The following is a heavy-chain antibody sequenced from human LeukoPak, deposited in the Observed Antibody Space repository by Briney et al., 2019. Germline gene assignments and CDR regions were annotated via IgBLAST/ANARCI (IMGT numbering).Heavy chain of an antibody. CDR3: AKDEHFAPNFDY. Sequence: GGSLRLSCAASGFTFSSYAMHWVRQAPGKGLEWVAFIRYDGSNKYYADSVKGRFTISRDNSKNTLYLQMNSLRAEDTAVYYCAKDEHFAPNFDYWGQGTLVTVSS. CDR2: IRYDGSNK. D-gene: IGHD3-3*02. CDR1: GFTFSSYA. J-gene: IGHJ4*02. V-gene: IGHV3-30*02.